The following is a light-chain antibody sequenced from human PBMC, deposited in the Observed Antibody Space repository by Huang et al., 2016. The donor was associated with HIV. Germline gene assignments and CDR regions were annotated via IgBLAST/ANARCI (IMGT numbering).Light chain of an antibody. CDR1: QSVSSRY. CDR2: GAS. CDR3: QQYGTSRIFT. J-gene: IGKJ3*01. Sequence: EIVLTQSPGTLSLSPGERATLSCRASQSVSSRYLAWYQQKPGQAPRLLIYGASYRATGSPERFRGSGFGTGFPLTISRLEPEDLAVYYCQQYGTSRIFTFGPGTRVDIK. V-gene: IGKV3-20*01.